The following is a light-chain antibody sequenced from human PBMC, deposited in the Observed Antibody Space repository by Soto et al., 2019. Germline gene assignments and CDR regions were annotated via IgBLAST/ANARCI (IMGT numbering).Light chain of an antibody. CDR1: QHVSSN. CDR3: QQYNNWPYT. J-gene: IGKJ2*01. Sequence: EIVMTQSPATLSVSPGGSATLSCRASQHVSSNFAWYRQKPGQAPTLLVYRASTTATGIPARFSGGGSGTEFTLTISSLQSEDFAVYYCQQYNNWPYTFGQGTKLEIK. CDR2: RAS. V-gene: IGKV3-15*01.